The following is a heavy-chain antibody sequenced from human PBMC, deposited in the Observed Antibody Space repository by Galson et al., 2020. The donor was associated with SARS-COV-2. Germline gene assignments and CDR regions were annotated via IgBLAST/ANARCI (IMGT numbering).Heavy chain of an antibody. Sequence: QLGESLKISCAASGFTFSSYAMHWVRQAPGKGLEWVAVISYDGSNKNYADSVKGRFTISRDNSKNTLYLQMNSLRAEDTAVYYCARDRLGYCSGGSCYSPFAYWGQGTLVTVSS. J-gene: IGHJ4*02. V-gene: IGHV3-30*04. CDR3: ARDRLGYCSGGSCYSPFAY. CDR2: ISYDGSNK. CDR1: GFTFSSYA. D-gene: IGHD2-15*01.